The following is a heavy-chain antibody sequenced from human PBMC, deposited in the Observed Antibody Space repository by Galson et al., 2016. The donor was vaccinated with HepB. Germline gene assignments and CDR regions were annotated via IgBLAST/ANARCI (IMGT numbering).Heavy chain of an antibody. CDR2: IYSGGKT. Sequence: EALSLTCAVSGGSLSSSNWWMWVRQPPGQRLEWVSVIYSGGKTYFADSVKSSFSISSDNAKNTLILHMNRLTAEDPAVYYCARVRCISPTCHDFDCWGQGTLVTVSS. CDR3: ARVRCISPTCHDFDC. D-gene: IGHD2-2*01. V-gene: IGHV3-53*01. J-gene: IGHJ4*02. CDR1: GGSLSSSNW.